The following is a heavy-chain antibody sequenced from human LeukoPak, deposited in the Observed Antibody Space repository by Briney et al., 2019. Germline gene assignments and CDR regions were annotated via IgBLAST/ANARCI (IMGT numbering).Heavy chain of an antibody. CDR2: ISSSGSGGNT. Sequence: GGSLRLSCAASGVTLSSYAMSWARQAPGKGLEWVSGISSSGSGGNTYYADSVKGRFTISRDNSKNTLYLQMNSLRAEDTAVYYCARATMIVPLFDYWGQGTLVTASS. V-gene: IGHV3-23*01. J-gene: IGHJ4*02. D-gene: IGHD3-22*01. CDR1: GVTLSSYA. CDR3: ARATMIVPLFDY.